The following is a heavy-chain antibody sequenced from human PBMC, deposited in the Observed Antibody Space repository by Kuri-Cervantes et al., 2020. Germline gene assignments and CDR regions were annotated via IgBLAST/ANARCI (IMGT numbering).Heavy chain of an antibody. V-gene: IGHV1-18*04. CDR2: ISVFNGNT. J-gene: IGHJ5*02. CDR3: ARAVGYCSTTSCYEGVWFDP. D-gene: IGHD2-2*01. Sequence: ASVKVSCKASGYTFTYRYLHWVRQAPGQGLEWMGWISVFNGNTNYAQKLQGRVTMTTDTSTTTAYMELRSLTSDDTAVYYCARAVGYCSTTSCYEGVWFDPWGQGTLVTVSS. CDR1: GYTFTYRY.